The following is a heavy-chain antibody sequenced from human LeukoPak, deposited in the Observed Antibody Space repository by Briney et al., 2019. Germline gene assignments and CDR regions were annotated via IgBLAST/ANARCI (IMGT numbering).Heavy chain of an antibody. Sequence: PSETLSLTCGVYGESFSGYYWAWIRQPPGKGLEWIGEINHSGRTNYNPSLKSRLTISVDTSKNQFSLTLSSLTAADTAVYYCARGPPYYYDGGGYYYFDYWGQGTRVTVSS. V-gene: IGHV4-34*01. CDR2: INHSGRT. CDR1: GESFSGYY. CDR3: ARGPPYYYDGGGYYYFDY. J-gene: IGHJ4*02. D-gene: IGHD3-22*01.